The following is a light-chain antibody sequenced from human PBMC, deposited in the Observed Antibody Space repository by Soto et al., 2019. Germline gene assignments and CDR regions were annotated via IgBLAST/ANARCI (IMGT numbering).Light chain of an antibody. CDR1: QSVIID. CDR2: GAC. Sequence: IVLTQSPGTLSLSPGERATLSCRASQSVIIDLAGYQQRPGHAPGLLIYGACKGSTVIPARFSGSGSGTEFTLTISSLEPEDFAVYYCQHYDSSPQITFGQGTRLEIK. V-gene: IGKV3-20*01. J-gene: IGKJ5*01. CDR3: QHYDSSPQIT.